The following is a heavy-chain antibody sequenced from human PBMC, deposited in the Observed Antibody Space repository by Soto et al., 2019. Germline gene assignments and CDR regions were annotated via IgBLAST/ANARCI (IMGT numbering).Heavy chain of an antibody. V-gene: IGHV3-48*02. CDR3: ARDITIFLIGGMDV. Sequence: PGGSLRLSCAASGFTFSSYSMNWVRQAPGKGLEWVSYISSSSTIYYADSVKGRFTISRDNAKNSLYLQMNSLRDEDTAVYYCARDITIFLIGGMDVWGQGTTVTVSS. D-gene: IGHD3-9*01. J-gene: IGHJ6*02. CDR2: ISSSSTI. CDR1: GFTFSSYS.